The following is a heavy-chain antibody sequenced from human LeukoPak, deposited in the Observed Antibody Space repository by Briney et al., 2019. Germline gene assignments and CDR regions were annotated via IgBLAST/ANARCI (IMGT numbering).Heavy chain of an antibody. Sequence: GGSPRLSCEASGFSFSNYWMSWVRQAPGKGLEWVANIKQDGSEIYYVDSVRGRFTISRDNAKNSLYLQMNSLRAEDTAVYYCARPSLNTGSYFDYWGQGILVSVSS. D-gene: IGHD1-26*01. J-gene: IGHJ4*02. CDR3: ARPSLNTGSYFDY. CDR1: GFSFSNYW. V-gene: IGHV3-7*01. CDR2: IKQDGSEI.